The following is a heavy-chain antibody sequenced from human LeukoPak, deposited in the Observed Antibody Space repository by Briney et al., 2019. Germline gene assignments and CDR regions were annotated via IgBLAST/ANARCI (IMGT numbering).Heavy chain of an antibody. D-gene: IGHD5-24*01. CDR3: ARAGDGYNSYYYMDV. J-gene: IGHJ6*03. V-gene: IGHV4-59*02. Sequence: PSETLSLTCSVSGDSVTSNYWNWIRQSPGRGLEWIGYMYYNGNSRYNPSLKNRATISADTAKNQFSLKVTSVTAAGTAVYYCARAGDGYNSYYYMDVWGKGTTVTVSS. CDR1: GDSVTSNY. CDR2: MYYNGNS.